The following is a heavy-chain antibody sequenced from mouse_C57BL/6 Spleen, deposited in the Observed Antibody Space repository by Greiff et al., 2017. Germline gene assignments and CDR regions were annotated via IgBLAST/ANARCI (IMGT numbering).Heavy chain of an antibody. J-gene: IGHJ4*01. Sequence: QVQLQQSGAELARPGASVKLSCKASGYTFTSYGISWVKQRTGQGLEWIGEIYPRSGNTYYNEKFKGKATLTADKSSSTAYMELRSLTSEDSAVYVCARVPLYDGYYVYAMDYWGQGTSVTVSS. CDR1: GYTFTSYG. CDR2: IYPRSGNT. CDR3: ARVPLYDGYYVYAMDY. V-gene: IGHV1-81*01. D-gene: IGHD2-3*01.